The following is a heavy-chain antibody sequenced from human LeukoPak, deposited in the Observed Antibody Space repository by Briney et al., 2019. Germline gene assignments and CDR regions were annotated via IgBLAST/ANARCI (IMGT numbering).Heavy chain of an antibody. V-gene: IGHV4-59*01. CDR3: ARVVVYYYYMDV. D-gene: IGHD2-15*01. CDR2: IYYSGST. Sequence: SETLSLTCTVSGGSISSYYWSWIRQPPGKGLEWIGYIYYSGSTNYNPSLKSRVTISVDTSKNQFSLKLSSVTAADTAVYYCARVVVYYYYMDVWGKGTTVTVSS. J-gene: IGHJ6*03. CDR1: GGSISSYY.